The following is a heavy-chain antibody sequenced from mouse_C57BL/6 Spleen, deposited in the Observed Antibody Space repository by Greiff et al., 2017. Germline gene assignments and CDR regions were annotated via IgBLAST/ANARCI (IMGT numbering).Heavy chain of an antibody. V-gene: IGHV5-15*01. CDR3: ARHDTRDAMDY. CDR2: ISNLAYSI. J-gene: IGHJ4*01. Sequence: EVKLVESGGGLVQPGGSLKLSCAASGFTFSDYGMAWVRQAPRKGPEWVAFISNLAYSIYYADTVTGRFTISRENAKNTLYLEMSSLRSEDTAMYYCARHDTRDAMDYWGQGTSVTVSS. CDR1: GFTFSDYG.